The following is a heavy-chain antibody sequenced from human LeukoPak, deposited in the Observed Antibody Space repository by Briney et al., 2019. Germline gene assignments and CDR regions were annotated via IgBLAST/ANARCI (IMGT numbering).Heavy chain of an antibody. CDR2: ISSSSYI. V-gene: IGHV3-21*04. J-gene: IGHJ4*02. Sequence: GGSLRLSCAASGFTFSSNSMNWVRQAPGKGLEWVSSISSSSYIYYADSVKGRFTISRDNAKNSLYLQMNSLKTEDTAVYYCAATRITMVRGDNYWGQGTLVTVSS. CDR3: AATRITMVRGDNY. CDR1: GFTFSSNS. D-gene: IGHD3-10*01.